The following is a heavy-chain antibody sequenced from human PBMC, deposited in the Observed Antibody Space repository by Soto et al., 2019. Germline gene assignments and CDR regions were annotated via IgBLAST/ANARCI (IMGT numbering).Heavy chain of an antibody. CDR2: TYYRSKWYN. Sequence: AQTFSLNCAISGDSVSSNSAAWNWIRQSPSRGLEWLGRTYYRSKWYNDYAVSVKSRITINPDTSKNQFSLQLNSVTPEDTAVYYCARAKVAVAGIGFDYWGQGTLVTVSS. V-gene: IGHV6-1*01. J-gene: IGHJ4*02. CDR3: ARAKVAVAGIGFDY. D-gene: IGHD6-19*01. CDR1: GDSVSSNSAA.